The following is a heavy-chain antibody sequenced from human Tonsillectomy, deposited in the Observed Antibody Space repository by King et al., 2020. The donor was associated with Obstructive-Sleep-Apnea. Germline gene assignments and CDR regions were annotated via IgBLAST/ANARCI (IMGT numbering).Heavy chain of an antibody. Sequence: QLQESGSGLVKPSQTLSLTCAVSGGSISSGGYSWSWIRQPPGKGLEWIGYIYHSGSTYYNPSLKSRVTISVDRSKNQFSLKLSSVTAADTAVYYCARAPADYAQHWFDPWGQGTLVTVSS. CDR2: IYHSGST. J-gene: IGHJ5*02. D-gene: IGHD4-17*01. CDR1: GGSISSGGYS. CDR3: ARAPADYAQHWFDP. V-gene: IGHV4-30-2*01.